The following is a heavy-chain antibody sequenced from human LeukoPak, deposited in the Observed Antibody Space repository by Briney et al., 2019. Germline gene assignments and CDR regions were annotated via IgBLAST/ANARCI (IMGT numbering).Heavy chain of an antibody. J-gene: IGHJ3*02. CDR3: ARVGKTFYYGSSAYRPRVIDAFDI. V-gene: IGHV4-59*08. CDR2: IYYSGST. D-gene: IGHD3-22*01. CDR1: GGSFSSYY. Sequence: SETLSLTCTLSGGSFSSYYWSWIRQPPGKGLEWIGYIYYSGSTNYNPSLKSRVTISGGTSKNRFSLKLSSMTAADTAVYYCARVGKTFYYGSSAYRPRVIDAFDIWGQGTMVIVSS.